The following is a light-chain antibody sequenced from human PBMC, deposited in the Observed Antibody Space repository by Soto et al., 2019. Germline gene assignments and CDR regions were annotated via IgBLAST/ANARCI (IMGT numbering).Light chain of an antibody. CDR2: GAS. Sequence: EIVMTQSPTTLSVSSGERARISRRASQSVSRSLAWYQHKPGQAPMLLIYGASTRSTGIPARFSGSGSGTEFTLTISSLQSEDFAVYYCKQYNNWPRTFGKGTKVDIK. J-gene: IGKJ1*01. V-gene: IGKV3-15*01. CDR3: KQYNNWPRT. CDR1: QSVSRS.